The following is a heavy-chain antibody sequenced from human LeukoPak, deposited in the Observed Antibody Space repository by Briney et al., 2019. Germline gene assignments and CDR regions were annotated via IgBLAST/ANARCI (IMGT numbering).Heavy chain of an antibody. D-gene: IGHD6-19*01. Sequence: GGSLRLSCAASGFTFSSYSMNWVRQAPGKGLEWVSYISSSSSTIYYADSVKGRFTISRDNAKNSLYLQMNSLRAEDTAVYYCARDTSGWYPLYFDYWGQGTLVTVSS. CDR1: GFTFSSYS. J-gene: IGHJ4*02. CDR3: ARDTSGWYPLYFDY. CDR2: ISSSSSTI. V-gene: IGHV3-48*01.